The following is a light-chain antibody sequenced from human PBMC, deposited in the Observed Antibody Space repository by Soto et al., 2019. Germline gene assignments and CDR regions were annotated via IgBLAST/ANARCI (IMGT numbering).Light chain of an antibody. V-gene: IGLV1-44*01. CDR2: SNN. Sequence: QPVLTQPPSASGTPGQRVTISCSGSSSNIGSDNVNWYQQLPGTAPKLLIFSNNQRPSGVPDRFSGSKSGTSASLAISGLQPEDEADYYCAAWDGRLNGWVFGGGTKVTVL. J-gene: IGLJ3*02. CDR3: AAWDGRLNGWV. CDR1: SSNIGSDN.